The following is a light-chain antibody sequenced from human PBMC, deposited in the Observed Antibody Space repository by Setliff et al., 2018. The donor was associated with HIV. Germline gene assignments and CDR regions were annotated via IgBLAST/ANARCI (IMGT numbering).Light chain of an antibody. V-gene: IGLV2-18*02. CDR2: DVT. CDR1: SSDIGSHNH. J-gene: IGLJ1*01. CDR3: SSYTSANTWV. Sequence: QSALTQPPSASGSPGQSVAISCTGTSSDIGSHNHVSWYQQYPGKAPKLMISDVTTRPSGVPDRFSGSKSGNTASLTISRLRAEDEADYYCSSYTSANTWVFGTGTKVTVL.